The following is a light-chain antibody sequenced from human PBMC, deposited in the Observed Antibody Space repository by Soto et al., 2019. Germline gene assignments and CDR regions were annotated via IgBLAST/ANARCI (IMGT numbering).Light chain of an antibody. J-gene: IGKJ5*01. CDR3: QQANSFPIT. Sequence: DIQMTQSPSSVSASVGDRVTITCRASQGIRSWLAWYQQKPGKAPKLLIYDASSLQSGVPSRFSGSGSGTYFTLTISSLQPEDFATYYCQQANSFPITFGQGTRLEIK. CDR2: DAS. V-gene: IGKV1D-12*01. CDR1: QGIRSW.